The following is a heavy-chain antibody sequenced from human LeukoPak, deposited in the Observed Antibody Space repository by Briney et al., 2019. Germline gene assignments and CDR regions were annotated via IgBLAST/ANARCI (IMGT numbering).Heavy chain of an antibody. D-gene: IGHD2-15*01. CDR1: GGSISSGGYS. CDR2: IYHSGST. Sequence: SETLSLTCAVSGGSISSGGYSWSWIRQPPGKGLEWIGYIYHSGSTYYNPSLKSRVTISVDRSKNQFSLKLSSVTAADTAVYYCARGRLYCSGGSCYSCWFDLWGQGTLVTVSS. V-gene: IGHV4-30-2*01. CDR3: ARGRLYCSGGSCYSCWFDL. J-gene: IGHJ5*02.